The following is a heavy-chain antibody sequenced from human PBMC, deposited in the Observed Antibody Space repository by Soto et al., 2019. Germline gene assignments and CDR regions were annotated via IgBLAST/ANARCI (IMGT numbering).Heavy chain of an antibody. J-gene: IGHJ3*01. CDR1: GYSFTSYG. CDR3: ACCGGGGFDV. Sequence: GASVQVSCKASGYSFTSYGISWVRLAPGEGLEWMGWIRAYNGNTNYAQKLHGRVTMTTDTSTSTAYMELRGLRSDDTAVDYCACCGGGGFDVWGQGTMVTVSS. CDR2: IRAYNGNT. D-gene: IGHD2-15*01. V-gene: IGHV1-18*01.